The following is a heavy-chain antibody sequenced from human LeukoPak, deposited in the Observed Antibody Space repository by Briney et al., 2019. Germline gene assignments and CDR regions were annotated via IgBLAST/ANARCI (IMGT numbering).Heavy chain of an antibody. CDR1: GFTFSRFS. D-gene: IGHD3-3*02. Sequence: GGSLRLSCATSGFTFSRFSMRWVRQAPGKGLEWVSSIYLTGNHISYADSVKGRFTISRDNANNSVYLQMNGLRAEDTAVYYCAREFSTVGNFDYWGQGTLVTVSS. CDR2: IYLTGNHI. CDR3: AREFSTVGNFDY. V-gene: IGHV3-21*01. J-gene: IGHJ4*02.